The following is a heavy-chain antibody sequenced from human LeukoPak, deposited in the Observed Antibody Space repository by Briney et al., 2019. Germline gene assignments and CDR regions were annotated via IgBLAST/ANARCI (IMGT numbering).Heavy chain of an antibody. J-gene: IGHJ4*02. CDR3: ARYSLVRRSFDY. CDR2: IKQDGSEK. Sequence: GGSLRFSCAASGFTFSSYWMSWVRQAPGKGLEWVANIKQDGSEKYYVDSVKGRFTISRDNAKNSLYLQMNSLRAEGTAVYYCARYSLVRRSFDYWGQGTLVTVSS. D-gene: IGHD6-6*01. V-gene: IGHV3-7*01. CDR1: GFTFSSYW.